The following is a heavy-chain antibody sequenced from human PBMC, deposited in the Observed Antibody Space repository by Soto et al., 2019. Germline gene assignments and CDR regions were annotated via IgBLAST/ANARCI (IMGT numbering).Heavy chain of an antibody. Sequence: KASETLSLTCTVSGGSVSSGSYYWSWIRQPPGKGLEWIGYIYYSGSTNYNPSLKSRVTISVDTSKNQFSLKLSSVTAADTAVYYCARMIVVVPAAITEYYYYGMDVWGQGTTVTVS. CDR3: ARMIVVVPAAITEYYYYGMDV. CDR1: GGSVSSGSYY. V-gene: IGHV4-61*01. J-gene: IGHJ6*02. D-gene: IGHD2-2*01. CDR2: IYYSGST.